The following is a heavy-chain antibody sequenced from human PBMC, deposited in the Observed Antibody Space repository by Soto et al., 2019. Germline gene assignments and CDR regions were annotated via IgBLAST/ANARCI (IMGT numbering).Heavy chain of an antibody. CDR2: IRSKAYGGTT. CDR3: TRKTYYYDSSGYYYPHGAFDI. D-gene: IGHD3-22*01. J-gene: IGHJ3*02. Sequence: EVQLVESGGGLVKPGRSLRLSCTASGFTFGDYAMSWFRQAPGKGLEWVGFIRSKAYGGTTEYAASVKGRFTISRDDSKSIAYLQMNSLKTEDTAVYYCTRKTYYYDSSGYYYPHGAFDIWGQGTMVTVSS. V-gene: IGHV3-49*05. CDR1: GFTFGDYA.